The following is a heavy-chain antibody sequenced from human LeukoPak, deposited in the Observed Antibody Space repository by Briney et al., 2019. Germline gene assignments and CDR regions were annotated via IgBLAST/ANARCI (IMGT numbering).Heavy chain of an antibody. CDR3: ARPTRSSSPEY. D-gene: IGHD6-13*01. V-gene: IGHV3-48*01. CDR1: GSTFSSYS. CDR2: ISSSSSTI. J-gene: IGHJ4*02. Sequence: GGSLRLSCAASGSTFSSYSMNWVRQAPGKGLEWVSYISSSSSTIYYADSVKGRFTISRDNAKNSLYLQMNSLRAEDTAVYYCARPTRSSSPEYWGQGTLLTVSS.